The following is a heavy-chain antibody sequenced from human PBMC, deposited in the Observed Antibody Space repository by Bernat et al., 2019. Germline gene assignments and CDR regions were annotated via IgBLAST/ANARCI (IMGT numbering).Heavy chain of an antibody. J-gene: IGHJ3*02. D-gene: IGHD5-12*01. CDR3: TRVRGYSGYGNDAFDI. Sequence: EVQLVESGGVVVQPGGSLRLSCAASGFTFDDYAMSWVRQAPGKGLEWVGFIRSKAYGGTTEYAASVKGRFTISRDDSKSIAYLQMNSLKTEDTAVYYCTRVRGYSGYGNDAFDIWGQGTMVTVSS. CDR2: IRSKAYGGTT. V-gene: IGHV3-49*04. CDR1: GFTFDDYA.